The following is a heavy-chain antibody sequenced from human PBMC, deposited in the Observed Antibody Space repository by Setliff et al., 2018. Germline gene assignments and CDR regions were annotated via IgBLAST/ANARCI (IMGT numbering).Heavy chain of an antibody. V-gene: IGHV1-2*02. Sequence: ASVKVSCKASGYTFTGYYMHWVRQAPGQGLEWMGWINPNSGGTNYAQKFQGRVTMTRDTSTSTVYMEVSSLRSEDTAVYFCARDRFYNSWSGTSITAPHDAFDIWGQGTTVTVSS. CDR3: ARDRFYNSWSGTSITAPHDAFDI. D-gene: IGHD3-3*01. J-gene: IGHJ3*02. CDR2: INPNSGGT. CDR1: GYTFTGYY.